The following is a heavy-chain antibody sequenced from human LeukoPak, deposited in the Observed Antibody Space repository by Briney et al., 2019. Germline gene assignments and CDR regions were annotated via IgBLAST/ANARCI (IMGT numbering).Heavy chain of an antibody. J-gene: IGHJ3*02. Sequence: PGGSLRLSCAASGFTVSSNYMSWVRQAPGKGLEWVSVIYSGGSTYYADSVKGRFTISRDNSKNTLYLQMNSLRAEDTAVYYCARSYSYGYLGNAFDIWGQGTMVTVSS. CDR3: ARSYSYGYLGNAFDI. D-gene: IGHD5-18*01. CDR1: GFTVSSNY. CDR2: IYSGGST. V-gene: IGHV3-53*01.